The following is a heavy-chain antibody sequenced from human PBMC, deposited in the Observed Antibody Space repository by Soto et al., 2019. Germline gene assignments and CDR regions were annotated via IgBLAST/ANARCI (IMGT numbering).Heavy chain of an antibody. CDR1: GGSISSYY. Sequence: SETLSLTCTVSGGSISSYYWSWIRQPPGKGLEWIGYIYYSGSTNYNPSLKSRVTISVDTSKNQFSLKLSSVTAADTAVYYCARVEGRWLHPGSWYFDLWGRGTLVTVSS. V-gene: IGHV4-59*01. CDR2: IYYSGST. J-gene: IGHJ2*01. D-gene: IGHD5-12*01. CDR3: ARVEGRWLHPGSWYFDL.